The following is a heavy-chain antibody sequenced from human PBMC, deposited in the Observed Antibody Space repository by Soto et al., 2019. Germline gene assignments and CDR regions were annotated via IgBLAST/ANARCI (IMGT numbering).Heavy chain of an antibody. D-gene: IGHD6-19*01. Sequence: EVQLVESGGELVQRGGSLRLSCAASGFTFSIYSMNWVRQAPGKGLEWFSYITSDTKTIKYADSVKGRFTISRDNAKTSVYLQMNRLRDEDTAVYYCARSVEGHFDYWGQGTVVTVSS. CDR2: ITSDTKTI. V-gene: IGHV3-48*02. CDR3: ARSVEGHFDY. CDR1: GFTFSIYS. J-gene: IGHJ4*02.